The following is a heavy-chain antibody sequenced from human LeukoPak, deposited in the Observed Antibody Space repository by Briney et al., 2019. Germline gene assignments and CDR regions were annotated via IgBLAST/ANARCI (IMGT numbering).Heavy chain of an antibody. J-gene: IGHJ4*02. V-gene: IGHV1-18*01. D-gene: IGHD6-19*01. CDR3: ARGKIWQWEVHLQDY. CDR2: ISAYSGNT. Sequence: ASVKVSCKASGYTFTSYGISWVRLAPGQGLEWMGWISAYSGNTNYAQKFQGRVTMTTDTSTSTAYMELRSLRSDDTAVYHCARGKIWQWEVHLQDYWGQGTLVTVSS. CDR1: GYTFTSYG.